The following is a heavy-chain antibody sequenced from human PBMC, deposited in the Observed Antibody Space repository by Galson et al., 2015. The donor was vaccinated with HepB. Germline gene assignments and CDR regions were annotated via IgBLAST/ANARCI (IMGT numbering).Heavy chain of an antibody. Sequence: SVKVSCKASGYTFTTYGVNWVRQAPGEGLEWMGWINTYNGDTTYAHKFQDRLTMTIDTPTSTAYMELRSLRSDDTALYYCARDRGASPWNIVGVPAANPHFDYWGQGTRVTVSS. V-gene: IGHV1-18*01. CDR2: INTYNGDT. J-gene: IGHJ4*02. CDR3: ARDRGASPWNIVGVPAANPHFDY. D-gene: IGHD2-2*01. CDR1: GYTFTTYG.